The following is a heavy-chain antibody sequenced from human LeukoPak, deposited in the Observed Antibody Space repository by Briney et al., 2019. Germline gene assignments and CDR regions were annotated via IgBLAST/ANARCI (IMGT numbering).Heavy chain of an antibody. J-gene: IGHJ4*02. V-gene: IGHV4-31*03. CDR3: ARFPGGGQQLPDY. CDR1: GGSISSGGYY. CDR2: IYYSGST. Sequence: SQTLSLTCTVSGGSISSGGYYWSWIRQHPGKGLEWIGYIYYSGSTYYNPSLKSRVTISVDTSKNQFSLKLSSVTAADRAVYYCARFPGGGQQLPDYWGQGTLVTVSS. D-gene: IGHD6-13*01.